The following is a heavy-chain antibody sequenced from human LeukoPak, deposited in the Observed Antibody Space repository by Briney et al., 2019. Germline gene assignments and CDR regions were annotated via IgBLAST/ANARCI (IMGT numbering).Heavy chain of an antibody. CDR3: ARSDWGVDA. CDR1: GFTFSSYW. CDR2: IDRDGTTT. V-gene: IGHV3-74*01. D-gene: IGHD7-27*01. J-gene: IGHJ1*01. Sequence: PWGSLRLSCAASGFTFSSYWMHWVREVPGKGLVWVSRIDRDGTTTSYADSVKGRFTISRDNAKNTLYLQMNSLRAEDTAVYYCARSDWGVDAWGPGPLVTVSS.